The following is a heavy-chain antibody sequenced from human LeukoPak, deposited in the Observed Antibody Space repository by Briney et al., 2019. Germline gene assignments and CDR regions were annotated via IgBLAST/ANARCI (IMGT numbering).Heavy chain of an antibody. J-gene: IGHJ4*02. CDR2: IYSGGST. Sequence: AASGFTVSSNYMSWVRQAPGKGLECVSVIYSGGSTYYADSVKGRFTISRDNSKNTLYLQMNSLRAEDTAVYYCAKGSYYYDSSGYYDYWGQGTLVTVSS. D-gene: IGHD3-22*01. CDR1: GFTVSSNY. CDR3: AKGSYYYDSSGYYDY. V-gene: IGHV3-53*01.